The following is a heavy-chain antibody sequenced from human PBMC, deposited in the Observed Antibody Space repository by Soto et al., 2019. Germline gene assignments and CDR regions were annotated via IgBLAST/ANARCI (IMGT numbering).Heavy chain of an antibody. CDR3: ARFDFSQNSCYDPRGFYYYGMDV. J-gene: IGHJ6*02. Sequence: SVKVSCKASGVTFSRNSISWVRQAPGQGLEWMGGIIPIVGTANYAQKFQGRVTIIADESTSTAHMELSSLRSEDTAVYYCARFDFSQNSCYDPRGFYYYGMDVWGQGTTVTVSS. CDR2: IIPIVGTA. CDR1: GVTFSRNS. D-gene: IGHD2-2*01. V-gene: IGHV1-69*13.